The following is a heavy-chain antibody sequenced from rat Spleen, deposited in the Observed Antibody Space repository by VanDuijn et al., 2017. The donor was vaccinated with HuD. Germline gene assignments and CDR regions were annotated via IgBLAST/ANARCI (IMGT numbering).Heavy chain of an antibody. CDR3: ARYRLGAPFDY. CDR2: ISYSGST. Sequence: DVQLQESGPDLVKPSQSLSLTCSVTDYSITSNYWDWIRKFPGNKMEWIGHISYSGSTSYNPSLKSRISITRDTSRNQFFLQLNSVTTEDTATYYCARYRLGAPFDYWGQGVMVTVSS. D-gene: IGHD5-1*01. J-gene: IGHJ2*01. V-gene: IGHV3-1*01. CDR1: DYSITSNY.